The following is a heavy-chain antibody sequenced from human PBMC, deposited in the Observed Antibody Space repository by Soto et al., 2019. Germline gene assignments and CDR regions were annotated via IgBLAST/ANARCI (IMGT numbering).Heavy chain of an antibody. Sequence: PSETLSLTCTVSGGSISSGGYYWSWIRQHPGKGLEWIGYIYYSGSTYYNPSLKSRVTISVDTSKNQFSLKLSSVTAADTAVYYCARLDYGTNSYFDYWGQGTLVTVSS. D-gene: IGHD4-17*01. J-gene: IGHJ4*02. CDR3: ARLDYGTNSYFDY. CDR1: GGSISSGGYY. V-gene: IGHV4-31*03. CDR2: IYYSGST.